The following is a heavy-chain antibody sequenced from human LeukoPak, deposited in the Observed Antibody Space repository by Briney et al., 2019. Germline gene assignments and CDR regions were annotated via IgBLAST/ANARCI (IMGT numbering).Heavy chain of an antibody. D-gene: IGHD3-22*01. CDR3: ASPTYYYDSSGYYFDY. CDR2: ISAYNGNT. Sequence: ASVKVSCKASGYTFTSYGISWVRQAPGQGLEWMGWISAYNGNTNYAQKLQGRVTMTTDTPTSTAYMELRSLRSDDTAVYYCASPTYYYDSSGYYFDYWGQGTLVTVSS. J-gene: IGHJ4*02. CDR1: GYTFTSYG. V-gene: IGHV1-18*01.